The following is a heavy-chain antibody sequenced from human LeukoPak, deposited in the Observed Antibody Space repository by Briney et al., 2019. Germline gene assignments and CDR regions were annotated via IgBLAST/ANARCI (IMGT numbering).Heavy chain of an antibody. D-gene: IGHD3-10*01. CDR3: ARGPDASGIYRPGDY. Sequence: GGSLRLSCAASGFTFSRHWMHWVRHAPGKGLVWVSRINSDGSSTGYAESVKGRFTISRDNANNILFLQMNSLRAEDTAVYYCARGPDASGIYRPGDYWGQGTLVTVSS. J-gene: IGHJ4*02. CDR2: INSDGSST. V-gene: IGHV3-74*01. CDR1: GFTFSRHW.